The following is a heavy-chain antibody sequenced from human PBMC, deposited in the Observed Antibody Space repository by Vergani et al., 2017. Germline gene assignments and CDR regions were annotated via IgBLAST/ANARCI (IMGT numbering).Heavy chain of an antibody. CDR2: INHSGSN. Sequence: QVQLQQWGAGLLKPSETLSLTCAVYDGSFSGYYWSWIRQPPGKGLEWIGEINHSGSNNYNPSLKSRVTRSVDTSKNQFSLKLSSVTAADTAVYYCARSRLAFSSTNSGSYGGPLDYWGQGTLVTVSS. CDR3: ARSRLAFSSTNSGSYGGPLDY. J-gene: IGHJ4*02. CDR1: DGSFSGYY. V-gene: IGHV4-34*01. D-gene: IGHD1-26*01.